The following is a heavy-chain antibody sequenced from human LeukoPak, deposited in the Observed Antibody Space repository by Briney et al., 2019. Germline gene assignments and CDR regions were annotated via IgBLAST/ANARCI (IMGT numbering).Heavy chain of an antibody. CDR3: AKGYADNSGYFKTFHY. CDR2: ISAAGATT. J-gene: IGHJ4*02. CDR1: GFSFRTYA. D-gene: IGHD3-22*01. Sequence: PGGSLRLSCAGSGFSFRTYAMHWVRQAPGKGLEWVSGISAAGATTHYADPVKGRFTISRDNSKNTLYLQMNSLRAEDTAVYYCAKGYADNSGYFKTFHYWGQGTLVTVSS. V-gene: IGHV3-23*01.